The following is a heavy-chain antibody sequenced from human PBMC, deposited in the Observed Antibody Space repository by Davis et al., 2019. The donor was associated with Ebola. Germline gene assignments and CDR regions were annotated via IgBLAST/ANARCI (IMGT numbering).Heavy chain of an antibody. V-gene: IGHV3-7*01. CDR1: GFPFTSYT. J-gene: IGHJ4*02. CDR3: ASETYYYDSSGYHPYFDY. CDR2: IKQDGSEK. Sequence: GGSLRLSCAASGFPFTSYTLNWVRQAPGKGLEWVANIKQDGSEKYYVDSVKGQFTISRDNAKNSLYLQMNSLRAEDTAVYYCASETYYYDSSGYHPYFDYWGQGTLVTVSS. D-gene: IGHD3-22*01.